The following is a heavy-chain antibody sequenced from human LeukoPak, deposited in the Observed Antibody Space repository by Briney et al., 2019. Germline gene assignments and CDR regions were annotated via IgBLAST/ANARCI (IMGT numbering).Heavy chain of an antibody. J-gene: IGHJ4*02. CDR3: AKGGKWDVTPFDY. D-gene: IGHD1-26*01. CDR1: GFTFTSYS. CDR2: ISGGGGST. V-gene: IGHV3-23*01. Sequence: GGSLRLSCAASGFTFTSYSMNWVRQAPGRGLEWVSTISGGGGSTYYADSVKGRFTISRDNSKNTLYLQVNSLRAEDTAVYYCAKGGKWDVTPFDYWGQGTLVTVSS.